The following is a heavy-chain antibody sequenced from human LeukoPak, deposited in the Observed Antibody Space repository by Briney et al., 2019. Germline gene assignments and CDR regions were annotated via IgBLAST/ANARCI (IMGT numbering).Heavy chain of an antibody. J-gene: IGHJ4*02. V-gene: IGHV3-48*01. CDR3: ARGDDSGYYDYFDY. CDR1: GFPFSGYS. CDR2: ISSGGSTI. D-gene: IGHD3-22*01. Sequence: PGGSLRLSCAASGFPFSGYSMNWVRQAPGKGLEWVSYISSGGSTIYYADSVKGRFTISRDFSKNTVFLHMNSLRAEDTAMYYCARGDDSGYYDYFDYWGQGALVTVSS.